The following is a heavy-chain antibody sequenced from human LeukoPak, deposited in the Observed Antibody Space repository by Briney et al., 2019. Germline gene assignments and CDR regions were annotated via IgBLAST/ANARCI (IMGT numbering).Heavy chain of an antibody. J-gene: IGHJ4*02. CDR2: IYSGGST. Sequence: TGGSLRLSCAASGFTVSSNYMSWVRQAPGKGLEWVSVIYSGGSTYYADSVKGRFTISRDNSKNTLYLQMNSLRAEDTAVYYCARTLPSFDGSGSYYDYWGQGTLVTVSS. D-gene: IGHD3-10*01. CDR1: GFTVSSNY. CDR3: ARTLPSFDGSGSYYDY. V-gene: IGHV3-66*01.